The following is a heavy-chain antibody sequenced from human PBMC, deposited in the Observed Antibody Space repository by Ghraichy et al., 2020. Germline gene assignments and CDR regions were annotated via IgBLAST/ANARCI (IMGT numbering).Heavy chain of an antibody. Sequence: SQTLSLTCAVYGGSFSGYYWSWIRQPPGKGLEWIGEINHSGSTNYNPSLKSRVTISVDTSKNQFSLKLSSVTAADTAVYYCARTSWFDPWGQGTLVTVPS. J-gene: IGHJ5*02. CDR3: ARTSWFDP. CDR2: INHSGST. CDR1: GGSFSGYY. V-gene: IGHV4-34*01.